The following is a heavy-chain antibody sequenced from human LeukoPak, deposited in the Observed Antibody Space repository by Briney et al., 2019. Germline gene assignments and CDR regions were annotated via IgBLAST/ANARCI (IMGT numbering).Heavy chain of an antibody. Sequence: GGSLRLSCAASGFTFNSYAMSWFRQAPGKGLEWVSVISGSGGSTYYADSVKGRFTISRDNSKNTQYLQMNSLRAEDTAVYYCAKDVRCSGTICHGAFDIWGQGTMVTVSS. CDR2: ISGSGGST. CDR3: AKDVRCSGTICHGAFDI. J-gene: IGHJ3*02. D-gene: IGHD2-2*01. CDR1: GFTFNSYA. V-gene: IGHV3-23*01.